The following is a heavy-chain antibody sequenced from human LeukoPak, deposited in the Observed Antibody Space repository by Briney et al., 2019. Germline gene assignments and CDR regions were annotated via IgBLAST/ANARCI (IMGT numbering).Heavy chain of an antibody. D-gene: IGHD2-15*01. CDR1: GYSISSGYY. CDR2: IYHSGST. V-gene: IGHV4-38-2*02. CDR3: ARDRGRGGYCSGGSCYSDY. J-gene: IGHJ4*02. Sequence: SETLSLTCTVSGYSISSGYYWGWIRQPPGKGLEWIGSIYHSGSTYYNPSLKSRVTISVDTSKNQFSLKLSSVTAADTAVYYCARDRGRGGYCSGGSCYSDYWGQGTLVTVSS.